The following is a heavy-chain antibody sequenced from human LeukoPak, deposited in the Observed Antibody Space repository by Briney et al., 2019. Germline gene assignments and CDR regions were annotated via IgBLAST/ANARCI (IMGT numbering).Heavy chain of an antibody. V-gene: IGHV3-23*01. CDR2: ISGRGGST. J-gene: IGHJ4*02. D-gene: IGHD3-16*02. CDR1: GFTFSSYA. CDR3: AKDSYYDYVWGSYRYTNKFDY. Sequence: GGSLRLSCAASGFTFSSYAMSWVRQAPGKGLEWVSGISGRGGSTYYADSVKGRFIISRDNSKNTLYLQMNSLRAEDTAVYYCAKDSYYDYVWGSYRYTNKFDYWGQGTLVTVSS.